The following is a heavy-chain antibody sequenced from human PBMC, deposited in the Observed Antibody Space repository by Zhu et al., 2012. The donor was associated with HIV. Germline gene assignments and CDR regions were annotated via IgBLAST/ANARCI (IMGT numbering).Heavy chain of an antibody. J-gene: IGHJ2*01. D-gene: IGHD3-10*01. CDR1: GYSISSGYY. CDR3: ARVGFGELFYWYFDL. Sequence: QVQLQESGPGLVKPSETLSLTCAVSGYSISSGYYWGWIRQPPGKGLEWIGSIYHSGSTYYNPSLKSRVTISIDTSKNQFSLKLSSVTAADTAVYYCARVGFGELFYWYFDLWGRGTLVTVSS. V-gene: IGHV4-38-2*01. CDR2: IYHSGST.